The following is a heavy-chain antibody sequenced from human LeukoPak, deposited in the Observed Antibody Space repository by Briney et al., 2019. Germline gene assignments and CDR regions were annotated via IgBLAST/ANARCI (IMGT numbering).Heavy chain of an antibody. D-gene: IGHD3-10*01. J-gene: IGHJ6*02. CDR1: GYTFTSYD. V-gene: IGHV1-8*01. Sequence: ASVNVSCKPSGYTFTSYDINWVRQATGQGLEWIGWMNPNSGNTGYAQKFQGRVTRTRNTSISTAYMELSSLRSEDTAVYYCARSDMAWFGELSSMDVWGQGTTVTVSS. CDR3: ARSDMAWFGELSSMDV. CDR2: MNPNSGNT.